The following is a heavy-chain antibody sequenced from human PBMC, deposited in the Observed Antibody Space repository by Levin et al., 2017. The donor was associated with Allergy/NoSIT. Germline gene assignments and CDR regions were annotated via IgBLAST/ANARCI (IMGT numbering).Heavy chain of an antibody. D-gene: IGHD6-19*01. J-gene: IGHJ4*02. Sequence: GGSLRLSCAASGFSFANHAMTWVRHAPGKGLEWVSTIRPNSERTYFADSVKGRFTVSRDDSGNMMSLQMSSLRADDAAVYYCAREQGARGWYTVDFWVQGALVTVSS. CDR3: AREQGARGWYTVDF. V-gene: IGHV3-23*01. CDR2: IRPNSERT. CDR1: GFSFANHA.